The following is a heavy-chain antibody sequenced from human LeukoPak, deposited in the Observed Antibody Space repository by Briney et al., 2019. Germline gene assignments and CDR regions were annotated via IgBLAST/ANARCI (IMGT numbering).Heavy chain of an antibody. CDR3: ASPRGDDSGGYYTWYFHH. CDR1: GGSISSSSYY. Sequence: SETLSLTCTVSGGSISSSSYYWGWIRQPPGKGLEWIGSGSTYYNPSLKSRVTISVDTSKNQFSLKLSSVTAADTAVYFCASPRGDDSGGYYTWYFHHWGQGILVTVSS. D-gene: IGHD3-22*01. V-gene: IGHV4-39*07. J-gene: IGHJ1*01. CDR2: SGST.